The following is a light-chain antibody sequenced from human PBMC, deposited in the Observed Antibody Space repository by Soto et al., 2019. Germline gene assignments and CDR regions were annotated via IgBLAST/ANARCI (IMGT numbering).Light chain of an antibody. Sequence: DIQMTQSPSTLSASVGDRVTITCRACQSISDSLAWYQQKPGKAPDLLISDASSLERGVPSRFSGSGSGTEFTLTISSMQPDDFATYYCQQYNGYSRTFGRGTKVDIK. V-gene: IGKV1-5*01. CDR3: QQYNGYSRT. CDR1: QSISDS. CDR2: DAS. J-gene: IGKJ1*01.